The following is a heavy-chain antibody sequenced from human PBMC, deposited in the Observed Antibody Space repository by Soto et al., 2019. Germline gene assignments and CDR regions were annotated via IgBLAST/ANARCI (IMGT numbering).Heavy chain of an antibody. V-gene: IGHV1-69*13. Sequence: SVKVSCKASGGTFSSYAISWVRQAPGQGLEWMGGIIPIFGTANYAQKFQGRVTITADESTSTAYMELSSLRSEDTAVYYCARGREYYDILTGYLLAYYYGMDVWGQGTTVTVSS. CDR3: ARGREYYDILTGYLLAYYYGMDV. CDR2: IIPIFGTA. CDR1: GGTFSSYA. J-gene: IGHJ6*02. D-gene: IGHD3-9*01.